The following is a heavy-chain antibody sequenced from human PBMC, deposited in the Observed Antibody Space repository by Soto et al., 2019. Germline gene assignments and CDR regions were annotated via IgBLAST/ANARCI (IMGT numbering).Heavy chain of an antibody. CDR1: GFTFSSYG. V-gene: IGHV3-33*01. CDR3: ARVAMVTTDWRWFDP. J-gene: IGHJ5*02. D-gene: IGHD4-17*01. Sequence: GGSLRLSCAASGFTFSSYGMHWVRQAPGKGLEWVAVIWYDGSNKFYADSVKGRFTISRDNSKNTLNLQMNSLRAEDTAVYYCARVAMVTTDWRWFDPWGQGTLVTVSS. CDR2: IWYDGSNK.